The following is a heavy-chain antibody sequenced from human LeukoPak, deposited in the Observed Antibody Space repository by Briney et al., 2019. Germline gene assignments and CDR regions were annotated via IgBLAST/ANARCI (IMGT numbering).Heavy chain of an antibody. CDR2: INHSGST. CDR1: GGSFSGYY. J-gene: IGHJ4*02. Sequence: SETLSLTCAVYGGSFSGYYWSWIRQPPGKGLEWIGEINHSGSTNYNPSLKSRVTISVDTSKNQFSLKLSSVTAVDTAVYYCATRGRGYSGYGRLYYFDYWGQGTLVTVSS. V-gene: IGHV4-34*01. CDR3: ATRGRGYSGYGRLYYFDY. D-gene: IGHD5-12*01.